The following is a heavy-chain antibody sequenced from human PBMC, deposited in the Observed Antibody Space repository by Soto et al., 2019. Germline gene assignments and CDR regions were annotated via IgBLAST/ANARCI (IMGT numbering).Heavy chain of an antibody. CDR3: ARAHLIAAAGSAFDI. Sequence: GGSLRLSCAASGFTFSSYGMHWVRQAPGKGLEWVAVIWYDGSNKYYTDSVKGRFTISRDKSKNTLYLQMNSLRDEDTAGYYCARAHLIAAAGSAFDIWGQGTMVTVSS. J-gene: IGHJ3*02. CDR1: GFTFSSYG. V-gene: IGHV3-33*08. CDR2: IWYDGSNK. D-gene: IGHD6-13*01.